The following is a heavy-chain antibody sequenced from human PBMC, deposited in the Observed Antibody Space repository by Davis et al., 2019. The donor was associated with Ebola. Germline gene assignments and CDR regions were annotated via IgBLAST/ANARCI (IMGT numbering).Heavy chain of an antibody. CDR1: GYTFTGYY. Sequence: ASVKVSCKASGYTFTGYYMHWVRQAPGQGLEWMGWINPNSGGTNYAQKFQGRVTMTRDTSISTAYMELSRLRSDDTAVYYCAREWIVVPAAINYYYYMDVWGKGTTVTVSS. D-gene: IGHD2-2*02. J-gene: IGHJ6*03. CDR2: INPNSGGT. CDR3: AREWIVVPAAINYYYYMDV. V-gene: IGHV1-2*02.